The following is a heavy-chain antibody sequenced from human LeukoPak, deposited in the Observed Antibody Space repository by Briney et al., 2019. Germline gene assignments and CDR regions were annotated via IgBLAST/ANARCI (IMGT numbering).Heavy chain of an antibody. Sequence: GGSLRLSCAASGFTFSSYAMSWVRQAPGKGLEWVSAISGSGGSTYYADSVKGRFTISRDNSKNTLYLQMNSLRAEDTAVYYCARVRYDILTGYLEYFDYWGQGTLVTVSS. J-gene: IGHJ4*02. V-gene: IGHV3-23*01. D-gene: IGHD3-9*01. CDR3: ARVRYDILTGYLEYFDY. CDR1: GFTFSSYA. CDR2: ISGSGGST.